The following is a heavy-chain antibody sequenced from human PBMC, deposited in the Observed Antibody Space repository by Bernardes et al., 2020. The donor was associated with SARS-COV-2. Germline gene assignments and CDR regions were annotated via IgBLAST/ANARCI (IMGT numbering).Heavy chain of an antibody. V-gene: IGHV4-31*03. Sequence: SETLSLTCTVSGGSISSGGYYWSWIRQHPGKGLEWIGYIYYSGSTYYNPSPKSRVTISVDTSKNQFSLKLSSVTAADTAVYCCARAPSGFFGVVTTFDYWCQGTLVTVSS. CDR3: ARAPSGFFGVVTTFDY. CDR2: IYYSGST. D-gene: IGHD3-3*01. CDR1: GGSISSGGYY. J-gene: IGHJ4*02.